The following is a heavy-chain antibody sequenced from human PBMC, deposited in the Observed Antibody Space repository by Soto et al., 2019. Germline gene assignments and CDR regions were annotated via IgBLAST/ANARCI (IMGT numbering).Heavy chain of an antibody. CDR1: GYSISSGYY. CDR3: ARRSGTTSYYYGMDV. Sequence: SETLSLTCAVSGYSISSGYYWGWIRQPPGKGLEWIGSIYHSGSTYYNPSLKSRVTISVDTSKNQFSLKLSSVTAADTAVYYCARRSGTTSYYYGMDVWGQGTTVTVSS. J-gene: IGHJ6*02. V-gene: IGHV4-38-2*01. D-gene: IGHD1-7*01. CDR2: IYHSGST.